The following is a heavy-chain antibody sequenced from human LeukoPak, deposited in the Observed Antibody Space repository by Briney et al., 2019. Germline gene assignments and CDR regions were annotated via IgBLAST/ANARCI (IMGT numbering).Heavy chain of an antibody. CDR3: ASSTWKKTFDY. Sequence: PSETLSLTCTVSGGSATLLLDWIRQPAGQGPQWIGRIHTSGITNYNPSLKSRVTMSIDTSNYQCSLKLTLVTAADTAVYYCASSTWKKTFDYWGQGDLVTVSS. D-gene: IGHD6-13*01. CDR2: IHTSGIT. CDR1: GGSATLL. V-gene: IGHV4-4*07. J-gene: IGHJ4*02.